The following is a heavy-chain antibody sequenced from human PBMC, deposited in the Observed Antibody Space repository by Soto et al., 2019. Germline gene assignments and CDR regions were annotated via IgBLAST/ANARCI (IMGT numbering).Heavy chain of an antibody. Sequence: SETLSLTCTVSGGSISSGDYYWSWIRQPPGKGLEWIGCIYYSGSTSYNASLKSRTSISADPSNNQFSLKLHSLTAADTAVYFCGTMPIVVEPAPMDVWGPGTSVTVSS. CDR2: IYYSGST. V-gene: IGHV4-30-4*01. J-gene: IGHJ6*02. CDR1: GGSISSGDYY. D-gene: IGHD2-2*01. CDR3: GTMPIVVEPAPMDV.